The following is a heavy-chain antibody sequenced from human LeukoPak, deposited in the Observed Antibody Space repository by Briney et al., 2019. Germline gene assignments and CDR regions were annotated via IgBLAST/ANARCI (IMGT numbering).Heavy chain of an antibody. CDR2: INPHSGAT. J-gene: IGHJ5*02. Sequence: ASVKVSCRASGFNLTAHYIHWVRQVPGQGLEWMGWINPHSGATDYAPNFLGRVTMTGDSSINTAYMELRRLRPDDTAVYYCAKDLRYSSSWTSGWFDPWGQGTLVTVSA. D-gene: IGHD6-13*01. V-gene: IGHV1-2*02. CDR3: AKDLRYSSSWTSGWFDP. CDR1: GFNLTAHY.